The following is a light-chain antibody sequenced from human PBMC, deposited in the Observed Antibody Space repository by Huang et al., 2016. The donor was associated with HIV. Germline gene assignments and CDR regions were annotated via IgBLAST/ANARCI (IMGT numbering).Light chain of an antibody. V-gene: IGKV2-28*01. CDR2: LDS. CDR3: MQALQTPST. CDR1: QSLLHSNGYNY. J-gene: IGKJ3*01. Sequence: DIVMTQSPLSLPVTPGEPASISCRSSQSLLHSNGYNYLDWYLQKPGQSPQLLIYLDSNRASGVPDRFSGSGSGTDFTLKISRVEAEDVGVYYCMQALQTPSTFGPGTKVDIK.